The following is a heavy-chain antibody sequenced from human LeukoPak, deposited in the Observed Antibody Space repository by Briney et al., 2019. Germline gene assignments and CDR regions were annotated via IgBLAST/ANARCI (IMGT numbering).Heavy chain of an antibody. D-gene: IGHD4-17*01. J-gene: IGHJ4*02. CDR2: INHNGNVN. CDR1: GFTFSSYW. Sequence: RGSLRLSCAASGFTFSSYWMNWARQAPGKGLEWVASINHNGNVNYYVDSVKGRFTISRDNSKNTLYLQMNSLRAEDTAVYYCAKDRTTVTHFTVDYWGQGTLVTVSS. CDR3: AKDRTTVTHFTVDY. V-gene: IGHV3-7*03.